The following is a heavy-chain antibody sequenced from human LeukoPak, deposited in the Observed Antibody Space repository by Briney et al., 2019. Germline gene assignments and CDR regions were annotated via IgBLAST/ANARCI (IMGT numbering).Heavy chain of an antibody. D-gene: IGHD3-22*01. CDR2: IFYKGDT. J-gene: IGHJ6*02. V-gene: IGHV4-39*07. Sequence: SETMSRTCTVSGGYISSSSHYWGWIRQPPGKGLEWIGNIFYKGDTYYNPSLKSRVTISVDTSKNQFSLKLSSVTAADTAVYYCARAPDSSGYYRYYYYGMDVWGQGTTVTVSS. CDR1: GGYISSSSHY. CDR3: ARAPDSSGYYRYYYYGMDV.